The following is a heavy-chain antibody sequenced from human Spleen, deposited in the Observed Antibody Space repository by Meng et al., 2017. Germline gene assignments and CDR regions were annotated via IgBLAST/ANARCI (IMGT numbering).Heavy chain of an antibody. CDR1: GGSISSYY. CDR2: IYYSGST. Sequence: GSLRLSCTVSGGSISSYYWSWIRQPPGKGLEWIGYIYYSGSTNYNPSLKSRVTISVDTSKNQFSLKLSSVTAADTAVYYCASSPRYSRNNAFDIWGQGTMVTISS. J-gene: IGHJ3*02. CDR3: ASSPRYSRNNAFDI. D-gene: IGHD6-13*01. V-gene: IGHV4-59*01.